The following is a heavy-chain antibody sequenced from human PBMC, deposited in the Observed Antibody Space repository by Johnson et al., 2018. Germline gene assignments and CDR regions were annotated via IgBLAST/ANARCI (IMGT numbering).Heavy chain of an antibody. CDR3: SRVRDGYNFDACDI. CDR2: ICWDGGST. Sequence: VQLVESGGVVVQPGGSLRLSCAASGFTFDDYTMHWVRQAPGKGLEWVSLICWDGGSTYYADSVKGRFTISRDNSKNSLYLQMNSLRAEDTAVYYCSRVRDGYNFDACDIWGQGTMVTVSS. J-gene: IGHJ3*02. CDR1: GFTFDDYT. D-gene: IGHD5-24*01. V-gene: IGHV3-43*01.